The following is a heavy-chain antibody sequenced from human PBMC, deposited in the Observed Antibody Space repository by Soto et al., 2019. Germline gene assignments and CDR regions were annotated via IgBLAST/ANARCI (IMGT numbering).Heavy chain of an antibody. CDR2: ISAFNDYT. D-gene: IGHD6-13*01. Sequence: QAQLVQSGGEVKRPGASVKVSCKASGYTFNKYGFNWVRQAPGQGLEWMGRISAFNDYTNLAQKFQGRITLTTDASTNIAYMELQILRSDDAAMYYCARGSGVVIPAGTPDAFDVWGQGTIVTVSS. V-gene: IGHV1-18*01. CDR3: ARGSGVVIPAGTPDAFDV. J-gene: IGHJ3*01. CDR1: GYTFNKYG.